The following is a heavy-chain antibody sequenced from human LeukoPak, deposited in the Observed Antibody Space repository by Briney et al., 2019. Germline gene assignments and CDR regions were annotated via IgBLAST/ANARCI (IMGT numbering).Heavy chain of an antibody. J-gene: IGHJ4*02. CDR1: GGSFSGYY. V-gene: IGHV4-59*01. CDR2: IYYSGST. CDR3: AGATHWLGIDY. Sequence: PSETLSLTCAVYGGSFSGYYWSWIRQPPGKGLEWIGHIYYSGSTNYNPSVKSRVTVSIDTSKNRFSLTLRSMTAADTAVYYCAGATHWLGIDYWGQGTLVTVSS. D-gene: IGHD6-19*01.